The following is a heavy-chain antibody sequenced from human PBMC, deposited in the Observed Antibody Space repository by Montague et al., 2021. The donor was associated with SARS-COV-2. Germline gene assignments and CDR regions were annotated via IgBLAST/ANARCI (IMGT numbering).Heavy chain of an antibody. CDR3: ARRSRVVTAIWALRTSLTSWFDP. CDR1: SGSISTGHH. J-gene: IGHJ5*02. Sequence: SETLSLTCSVSSGSISTGHHWSWIRQHPMKGLEWIGEINHSGSTNYNPSLKSRVTISVDTSKNQFSLRLSSVTAADTAVYYCARRSRVVTAIWALRTSLTSWFDPWGQGTLVTVSS. CDR2: INHSGST. D-gene: IGHD2-21*02. V-gene: IGHV4-34*01.